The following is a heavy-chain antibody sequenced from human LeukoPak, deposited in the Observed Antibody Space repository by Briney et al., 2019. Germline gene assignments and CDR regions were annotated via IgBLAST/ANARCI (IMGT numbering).Heavy chain of an antibody. CDR2: IRSKANSYAT. V-gene: IGHV3-73*01. Sequence: PGGSLRLSCAASGFTFSGSAMHWVRQASGKGLEWVGRIRSKANSYATAYAASVKGRFTISRDDSKNTAYLQMNSLKTEDTAVYYCTLNYYDSSGYYLDADWGQGTLVTVSS. J-gene: IGHJ4*02. D-gene: IGHD3-22*01. CDR3: TLNYYDSSGYYLDAD. CDR1: GFTFSGSA.